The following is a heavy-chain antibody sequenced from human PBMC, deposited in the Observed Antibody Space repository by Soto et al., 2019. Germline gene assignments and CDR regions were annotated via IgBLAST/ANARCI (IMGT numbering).Heavy chain of an antibody. D-gene: IGHD3-22*01. J-gene: IGHJ3*02. V-gene: IGHV1-18*01. Sequence: ASVKVSCKASGYTFTSYGIGWARQAPGQGVEWMGWISAYDGNTNYAQTLQGRVTMTTDTSTSTASMELRSLRSDDPAVYYCARDQHPLARIVVVIKMVDAVDIWCQGTMVTV. CDR1: GYTFTSYG. CDR3: ARDQHPLARIVVVIKMVDAVDI. CDR2: ISAYDGNT.